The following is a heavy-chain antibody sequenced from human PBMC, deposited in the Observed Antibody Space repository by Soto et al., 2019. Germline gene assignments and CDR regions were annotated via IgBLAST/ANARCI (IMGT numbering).Heavy chain of an antibody. J-gene: IGHJ4*02. CDR3: TTVNWNYVGYFDY. CDR2: IKSKTDGGTT. V-gene: IGHV3-15*01. D-gene: IGHD1-7*01. Sequence: PGGSLRLSCAASGFTFSNAWMSWVRQAPGKGLEWVGRIKSKTDGGTTDYAAPVKGRFTISRDDSKNTLYLQMNSLKTEGTAVYYCTTVNWNYVGYFDYWGQGTLVTVSS. CDR1: GFTFSNAW.